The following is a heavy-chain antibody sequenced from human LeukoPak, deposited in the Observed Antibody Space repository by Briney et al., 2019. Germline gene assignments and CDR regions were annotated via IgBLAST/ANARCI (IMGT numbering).Heavy chain of an antibody. D-gene: IGHD6-13*01. Sequence: SETLSLTCTVSGGSFEHYFWSWIRQPPGKGLEWIGYVYYSGSTNYNPSLKSRVTISVDTSKNQFSLKLSSVTAADTAVYYCARHEAAAGTFNNGWLVRGAHVDWFDPWGQGTLVTVSS. CDR3: ARHEAAAGTFNNGWLVRGAHVDWFDP. CDR2: VYYSGST. CDR1: GGSFEHYF. J-gene: IGHJ5*02. V-gene: IGHV4-59*08.